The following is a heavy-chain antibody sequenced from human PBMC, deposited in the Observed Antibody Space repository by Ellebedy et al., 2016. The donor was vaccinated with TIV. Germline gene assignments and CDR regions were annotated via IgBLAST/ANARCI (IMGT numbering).Heavy chain of an antibody. J-gene: IGHJ4*01. CDR3: AKDLNSGWSFDY. CDR1: GFTFSGSG. D-gene: IGHD6-13*01. V-gene: IGHV3-30*18. CDR2: ILNDARRE. Sequence: GESLKISXEASGFTFSGSGMHWVRQAPGKGLDWVAIILNDARREYYADSVKGRFTVSRDNAKNTLFLQMNSLRVENTAVYYCAKDLNSGWSFDYWGHGALVTVSS.